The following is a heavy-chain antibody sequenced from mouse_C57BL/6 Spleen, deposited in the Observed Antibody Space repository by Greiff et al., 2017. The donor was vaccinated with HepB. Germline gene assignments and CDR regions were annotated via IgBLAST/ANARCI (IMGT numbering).Heavy chain of an antibody. D-gene: IGHD2-3*01. CDR1: GFTFSSYA. J-gene: IGHJ3*01. CDR2: ISDGGSYT. Sequence: DVKLQESGGGLVKPGGSLKLSCAASGFTFSSYAMSWVRQTPEKRLEWVATISDGGSYTYYPDNVKGRFTISRDNAKNNLYLQMSHLKSEDTAMYYCARDPDDGYFAWFAYWGQGTLVTVSA. CDR3: ARDPDDGYFAWFAY. V-gene: IGHV5-4*01.